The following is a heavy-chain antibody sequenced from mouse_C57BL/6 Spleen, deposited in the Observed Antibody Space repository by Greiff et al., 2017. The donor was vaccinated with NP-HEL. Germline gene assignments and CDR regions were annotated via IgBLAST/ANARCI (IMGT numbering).Heavy chain of an antibody. D-gene: IGHD1-1*02. J-gene: IGHJ2*01. CDR1: GYTFTDYE. Sequence: QVQLQQSRAELVRPGASVTLSCKASGYTFTDYEMHWVKQTPVQGLEWIGAIDPETGGTAYNQKFKGKAILTADKSSSTAYMELRSLTSEDSAVYYCTRWWGDYWGQGTTLTVSS. V-gene: IGHV1-15*01. CDR2: IDPETGGT. CDR3: TRWWGDY.